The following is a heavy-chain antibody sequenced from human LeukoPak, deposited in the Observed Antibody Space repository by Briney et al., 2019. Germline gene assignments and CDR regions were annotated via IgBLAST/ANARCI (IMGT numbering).Heavy chain of an antibody. CDR1: GFIFSSYS. V-gene: IGHV3-21*01. J-gene: IGHJ5*02. CDR3: AREGYYGSGSYYPNWFDP. Sequence: PGWSLRFSCAASGFIFSSYSMNWGRQAPGKGQEWVSSISSSSSYIYYADSVKGRFTISRDNAKNSLYLQMNSLRAEDTAVYYCAREGYYGSGSYYPNWFDPWGQGTLVTVSS. CDR2: ISSSSSYI. D-gene: IGHD3-10*01.